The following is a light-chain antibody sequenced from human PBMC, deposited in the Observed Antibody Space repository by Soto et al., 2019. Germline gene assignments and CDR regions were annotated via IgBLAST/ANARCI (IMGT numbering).Light chain of an antibody. V-gene: IGLV1-51*01. CDR2: DNN. CDR1: SSNIGSNY. CDR3: GTWDSGLSAV. Sequence: QSVLTQPPSVSAAPGQKVTISCSGTSSNIGSNYVSWYQHLPGAAPKVLIYDNNKRSSGIPDRFSGSQSGTLATLDITGLQTGDEADYYCGTWDSGLSAVFDGGTKVTVL. J-gene: IGLJ2*01.